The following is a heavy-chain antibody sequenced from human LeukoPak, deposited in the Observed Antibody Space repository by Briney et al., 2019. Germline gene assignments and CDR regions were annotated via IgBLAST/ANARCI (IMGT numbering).Heavy chain of an antibody. V-gene: IGHV4-4*07. D-gene: IGHD3-22*01. J-gene: IGHJ4*02. CDR3: ARLSYYDNSDFALFDY. CDR1: GGSISSYY. CDR2: IYTSGNT. Sequence: SETLSLTCTVSGGSISSYYWSWIRQPAGKGVEWIGRIYTSGNTNYKPSLESRVTIPLDTSKKQFSLNLSSVTAADTAIYYCARLSYYDNSDFALFDYWGQGTLVTVSS.